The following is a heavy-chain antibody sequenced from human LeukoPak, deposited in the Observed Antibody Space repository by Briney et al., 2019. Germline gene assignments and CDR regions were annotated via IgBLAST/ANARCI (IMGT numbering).Heavy chain of an antibody. Sequence: PSETLSLTCTVSGGSISSSSYYWGWIRQPPGKGLEWIGSIYHGGSTYYNPSLKSRVTISVDTSKNQFSLKLSSVTAADTAVYYCARWAYYDILTGHCDYWGQGTLVTVSS. CDR2: IYHGGST. CDR3: ARWAYYDILTGHCDY. D-gene: IGHD3-9*01. J-gene: IGHJ4*02. V-gene: IGHV4-39*07. CDR1: GGSISSSSYY.